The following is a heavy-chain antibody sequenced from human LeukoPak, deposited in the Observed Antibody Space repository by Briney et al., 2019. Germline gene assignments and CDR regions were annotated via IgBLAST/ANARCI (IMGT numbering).Heavy chain of an antibody. CDR2: IYYSGST. J-gene: IGHJ4*02. D-gene: IGHD6-19*01. Sequence: PSEILSLTCTVSGGPISSYYWSWIRQPPGKGLEWIGYIYYSGSTNYNPSLKSRVTISVDTSKNQFSLKLSSVTAADTAVYYCARHRIAVAPADYWGQGTLVTVSS. CDR1: GGPISSYY. V-gene: IGHV4-59*08. CDR3: ARHRIAVAPADY.